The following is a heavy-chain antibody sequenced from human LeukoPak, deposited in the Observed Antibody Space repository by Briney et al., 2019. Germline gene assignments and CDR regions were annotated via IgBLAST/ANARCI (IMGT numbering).Heavy chain of an antibody. J-gene: IGHJ4*02. CDR2: INHSGST. D-gene: IGHD6-19*01. CDR1: GGSFSGYY. Sequence: SETLSLTCAVYGGSFSGYYWSWIRQPPGKGLEWIGEINHSGSTNYNPSLKSRVTISVDKSKNQFSLKLSSVTAADTAVYYCARRPRDSSGLLFDYWGQGTLVTVSS. V-gene: IGHV4-34*01. CDR3: ARRPRDSSGLLFDY.